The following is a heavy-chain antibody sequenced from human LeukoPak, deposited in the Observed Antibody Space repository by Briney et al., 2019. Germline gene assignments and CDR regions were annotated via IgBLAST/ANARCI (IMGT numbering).Heavy chain of an antibody. CDR2: IKSKYNGGTR. D-gene: IGHD2-15*01. CDR1: GLIFSNAW. CDR3: TAMDCSGDTCYFIY. J-gene: IGHJ4*02. Sequence: PGGSLRLSCAASGLIFSNAWMSWVRQAPGKGLEWVGRIKSKYNGGTRDYAAPVKDRFTISRDDSKDTLYVQMNSLKIEDTAVYYCTAMDCSGDTCYFIYWGQGTLVTVSS. V-gene: IGHV3-15*01.